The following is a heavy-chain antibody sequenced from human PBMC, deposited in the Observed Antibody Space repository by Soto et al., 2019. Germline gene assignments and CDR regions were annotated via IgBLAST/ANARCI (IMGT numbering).Heavy chain of an antibody. CDR2: ISSSGSTI. CDR1: GFTFSDYY. J-gene: IGHJ6*02. V-gene: IGHV3-11*01. Sequence: GGSLRLSCASSGFTFSDYYMSWIRQAPGKGLEWVSYISSSGSTIYCADSVKGRFTISRDNAKNSLYLQMNSLRAEDTAVYYCARDTPPPPYYYDSSGGGDVWGQGTTVTVS. D-gene: IGHD3-22*01. CDR3: ARDTPPPPYYYDSSGGGDV.